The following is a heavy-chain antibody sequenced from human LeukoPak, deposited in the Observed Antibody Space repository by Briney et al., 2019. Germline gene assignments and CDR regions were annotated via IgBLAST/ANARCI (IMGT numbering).Heavy chain of an antibody. CDR2: ISGTGGVT. Sequence: GGSLRLSCAASGFTFSSYAMSWVRQVPGKGLEWVSAISGTGGVTYYADSVKGRFTISRDNAKDSLYLQMNRLRAEDTAVYYCARDAGCGGDCSANWFDPWGQGTLVTVSS. D-gene: IGHD2-21*02. CDR1: GFTFSSYA. CDR3: ARDAGCGGDCSANWFDP. J-gene: IGHJ5*02. V-gene: IGHV3-23*01.